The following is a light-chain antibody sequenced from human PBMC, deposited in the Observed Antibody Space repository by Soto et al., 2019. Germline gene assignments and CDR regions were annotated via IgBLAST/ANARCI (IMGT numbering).Light chain of an antibody. V-gene: IGLV3-21*02. J-gene: IGLJ1*01. CDR2: ADS. Sequence: SDELTQPPSVSVAPGQTAIVTCDGNNIGSNSVHWYQQKPGRAPVLVVYADSDRPSGVPERFSGSNSGNTATLTISRVEAGDEADYYCQVWDSSTDDLYVFGPGTKLTVL. CDR1: NIGSNS. CDR3: QVWDSSTDDLYV.